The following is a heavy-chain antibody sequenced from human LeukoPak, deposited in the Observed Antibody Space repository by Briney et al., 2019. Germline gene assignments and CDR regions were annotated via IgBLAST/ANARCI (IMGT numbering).Heavy chain of an antibody. V-gene: IGHV5-51*01. D-gene: IGHD2-15*01. Sequence: GESLKISCKGSGYNFTSNWIGWVRQMPGKGLEWMGIIYPGDSDTRYSPSFQGQVTISADKSISTAYLQWSSLKASDTAMYYCATGGYCSGGSCYMDAFDYWGQGTLVTVSS. CDR2: IYPGDSDT. CDR1: GYNFTSNW. J-gene: IGHJ4*02. CDR3: ATGGYCSGGSCYMDAFDY.